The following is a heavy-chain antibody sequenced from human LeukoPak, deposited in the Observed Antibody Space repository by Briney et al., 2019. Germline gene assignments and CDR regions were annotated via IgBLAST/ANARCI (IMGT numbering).Heavy chain of an antibody. V-gene: IGHV3-48*01. CDR3: AKEYGSGSYYPY. D-gene: IGHD3-10*01. J-gene: IGHJ4*02. CDR1: GFTFSSYE. Sequence: TGGSLRLSCAASGFTFSSYEMNWVRQAPGKGLEWVSYISSSSSTIYYADSVKGRLTISRDNSKNTLYLQMNSLRAEDTAVYYCAKEYGSGSYYPYWGQGTLVTVSS. CDR2: ISSSSSTI.